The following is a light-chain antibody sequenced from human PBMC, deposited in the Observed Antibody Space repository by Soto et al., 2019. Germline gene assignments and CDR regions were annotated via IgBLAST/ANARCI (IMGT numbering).Light chain of an antibody. Sequence: QSVLAQPASVSGSPGQSITISCTGSSSDVGSYNLVSWYQQHPGKAPKLMIYEDSQRPSGVSNRFSGSKSGNTASLTISGLQAEDEADYFCYSYAGSSIFVVFGGGTKLTVL. CDR3: YSYAGSSIFVV. CDR1: SSDVGSYNL. V-gene: IGLV2-23*02. J-gene: IGLJ2*01. CDR2: EDS.